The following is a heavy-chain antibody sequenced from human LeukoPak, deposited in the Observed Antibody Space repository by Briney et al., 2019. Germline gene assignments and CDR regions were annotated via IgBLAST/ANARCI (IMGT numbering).Heavy chain of an antibody. J-gene: IGHJ5*02. V-gene: IGHV4-59*08. CDR1: GGSISSYY. CDR3: AGLVLGNWFDP. D-gene: IGHD6-19*01. Sequence: SETLSLTCTVSGGSISSYYWSWIRQPPGKGLEWIGYIYYSGSTNYNPSLKSRVTISVDTSKNQFSLKLSSVTAADTAVYYCAGLVLGNWFDPWGQGTLVTGSS. CDR2: IYYSGST.